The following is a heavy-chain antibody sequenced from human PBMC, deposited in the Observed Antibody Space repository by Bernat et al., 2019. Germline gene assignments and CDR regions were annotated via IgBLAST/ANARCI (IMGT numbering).Heavy chain of an antibody. D-gene: IGHD2-2*01. CDR2: IYHSGST. Sequence: QVQLQESGPGLVKPSETLSLTCAVSGYSISSGYYWGWIRQPPGKGLEWIGSIYHSGSTYYNPSLKSRVTISVDTSKSQFSLQLSSETAADTAVYYCARDRDIVVVPAAMLGWFDPWGEGTLVTVSS. CDR1: GYSISSGYY. V-gene: IGHV4-38-2*02. CDR3: ARDRDIVVVPAAMLGWFDP. J-gene: IGHJ5*02.